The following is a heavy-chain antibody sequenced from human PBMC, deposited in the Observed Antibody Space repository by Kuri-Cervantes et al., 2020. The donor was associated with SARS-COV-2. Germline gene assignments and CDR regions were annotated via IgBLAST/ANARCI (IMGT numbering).Heavy chain of an antibody. J-gene: IGHJ4*02. CDR2: ISSSGSTI. D-gene: IGHD5-18*01. CDR1: GFTFSDYY. V-gene: IGHV3-11*04. CDR3: ATDTAMVDY. Sequence: GESLMISCAASGFTFSDYYMSWIRQAPGKGLEWVSYISSSGSTIYSADSVTGRFTISRDNARNSLSLQMNSLRAEDTAMYYCATDTAMVDYWGQGTLVTVSS.